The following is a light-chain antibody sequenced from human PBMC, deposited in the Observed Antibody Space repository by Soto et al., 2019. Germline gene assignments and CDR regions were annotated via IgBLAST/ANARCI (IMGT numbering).Light chain of an antibody. J-gene: IGKJ2*01. CDR2: WAS. Sequence: DVVMTQSPDSLAVSLGERATINCKSSQSVFYSSNNKNFLAWYQQKPGQPPKLLFYWASTRESGVPERFRGSGSGTDFTLTISSLQAEDVAIYYRQQYCLIPYTFGQGTKLEIK. CDR1: QSVFYSSNNKNF. V-gene: IGKV4-1*01. CDR3: QQYCLIPYT.